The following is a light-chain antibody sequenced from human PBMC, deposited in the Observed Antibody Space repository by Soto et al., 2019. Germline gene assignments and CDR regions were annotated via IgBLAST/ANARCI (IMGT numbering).Light chain of an antibody. J-gene: IGKJ2*01. V-gene: IGKV3-20*01. CDR2: GAS. CDR1: LSVSSAY. CDR3: PQSGSSFYT. Sequence: EIVLTQSPGTLSLSPGERATLSCRGSLSVSSAYLAWYQQIPGQAPRLLIYGASSRATGIPDRFSGSGSGTDFTLTISVLEPEDFAVYYCPQSGSSFYTFGQGTKLEIK.